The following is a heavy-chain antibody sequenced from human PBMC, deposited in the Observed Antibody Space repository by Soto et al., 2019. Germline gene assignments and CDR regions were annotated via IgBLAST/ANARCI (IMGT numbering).Heavy chain of an antibody. D-gene: IGHD5-18*01. CDR2: ISGSGGST. J-gene: IGHJ4*02. Sequence: GGSLRLSCAASGFTFSSYAMSWVRQAPGKGLEWVSAISGSGGSTYYADSVKGRFTISRDNSKNTLYLQMNSLRAVDTAVYYCAKAGFIQLWFLDYWGQGTLVTVSS. CDR3: AKAGFIQLWFLDY. V-gene: IGHV3-23*01. CDR1: GFTFSSYA.